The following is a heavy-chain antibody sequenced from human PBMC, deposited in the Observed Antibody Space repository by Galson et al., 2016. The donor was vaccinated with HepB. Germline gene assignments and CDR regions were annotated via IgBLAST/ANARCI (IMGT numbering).Heavy chain of an antibody. CDR3: ARLYRDGYCSGDVCYGGFY. V-gene: IGHV4-39*01. D-gene: IGHD2-15*01. J-gene: IGHJ4*02. CDR1: GGSVYTNTFY. Sequence: SETLSLTCSVSGGSVYTNTFYWGWIRQPPGKGLEWIGSIYYTGTTYYPPSLKSRVTITVDTSKNQFSLRLGSVTAADTAVYYCARLYRDGYCSGDVCYGGFYWDQGILVTVS. CDR2: IYYTGTT.